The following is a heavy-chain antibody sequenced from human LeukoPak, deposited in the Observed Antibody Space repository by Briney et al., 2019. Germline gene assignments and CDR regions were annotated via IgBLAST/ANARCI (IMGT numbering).Heavy chain of an antibody. J-gene: IGHJ4*02. D-gene: IGHD5-12*01. CDR3: ARDRERVVATMGYY. CDR1: GYTFTSYG. V-gene: IGHV1-18*01. Sequence: ASVKVSCKASGYTFTSYGISWVRQAPGQGLEWMGWISAYNGNTDYAQKLQGRVTMTTDTSTSTAYMELRSLRSDDTAVYYCARDRERVVATMGYYWGQGTLVTVSS. CDR2: ISAYNGNT.